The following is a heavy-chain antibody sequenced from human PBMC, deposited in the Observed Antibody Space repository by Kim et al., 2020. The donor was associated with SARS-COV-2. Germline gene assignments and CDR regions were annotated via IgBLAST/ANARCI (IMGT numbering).Heavy chain of an antibody. J-gene: IGHJ4*02. CDR1: GGSISSSSYY. CDR2: IYYSGST. Sequence: SETLSLTCTVSGGSISSSSYYWGWIRQPPGKGLEWIGSIYYSGSTYYNPSLKSRVTISVDTSKNQFSLKLSSVTAADTAVYYCARRGVAVRGVIMAPYYFDYWGQGTLVTVSS. D-gene: IGHD3-10*01. CDR3: ARRGVAVRGVIMAPYYFDY. V-gene: IGHV4-39*01.